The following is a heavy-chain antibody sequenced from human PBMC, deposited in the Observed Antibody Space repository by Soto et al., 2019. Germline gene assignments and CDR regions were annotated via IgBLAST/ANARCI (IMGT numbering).Heavy chain of an antibody. CDR1: GFTFSSYA. Sequence: GGSLRLSCAASGFTFSSYAMSWVRQAPGKGLEWVSAISGSGGSTYYADSVKGRFTISRDNSKNTLYLQMNSLRAEDTAVYYCAKCPLITMVRGVTPDYWGQGTLVTVSS. D-gene: IGHD3-10*01. V-gene: IGHV3-23*01. CDR2: ISGSGGST. CDR3: AKCPLITMVRGVTPDY. J-gene: IGHJ4*02.